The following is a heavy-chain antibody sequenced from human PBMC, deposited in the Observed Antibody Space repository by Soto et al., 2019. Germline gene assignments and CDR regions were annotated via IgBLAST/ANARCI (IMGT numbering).Heavy chain of an antibody. Sequence: QVQLQQWGAGLLKPSETLSLTCAVYGGSFSPYFWSWIRQPPGKGLEWIGEINHSGSTNYNPSLTHRATLAVDTSKSHSSLKLTSVTAADTAVYYCARLASSWQYEYFGFWGRGTPVTVSS. J-gene: IGHJ2*01. D-gene: IGHD6-13*01. CDR1: GGSFSPYF. CDR2: INHSGST. V-gene: IGHV4-34*01. CDR3: ARLASSWQYEYFGF.